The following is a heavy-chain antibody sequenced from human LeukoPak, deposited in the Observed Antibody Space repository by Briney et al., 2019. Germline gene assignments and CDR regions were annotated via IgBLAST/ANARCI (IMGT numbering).Heavy chain of an antibody. CDR3: ARRGNDAFDF. J-gene: IGHJ3*01. CDR2: ISYSGAT. V-gene: IGHV4-59*01. D-gene: IGHD3-16*01. Sequence: SETLPLTCTVSGDSIRSSYWIWIRQPPGKGLEWIGYISYSGATNYNPSLKGRVTSSIDTSKNQFSLNLNSVTAADTAVYYCARRGNDAFDFWGQGTMVTVSS. CDR1: GDSIRSSY.